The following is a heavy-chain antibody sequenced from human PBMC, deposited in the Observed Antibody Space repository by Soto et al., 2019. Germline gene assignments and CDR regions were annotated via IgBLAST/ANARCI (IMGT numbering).Heavy chain of an antibody. J-gene: IGHJ4*02. CDR2: INRSGGT. V-gene: IGHV4-34*01. D-gene: IGHD1-26*01. CDR3: ARAPIIGATFFDY. Sequence: QVQLQQGGAGLLKPSETLSLTCAVNGGSLSGHYWSWIRQAPGKGLEWIGEINRSGGTNYDPSLKSRVTISVDASKNQFSLKLNYVTAADTAVYYCARAPIIGATFFDYWGEGSLVTVSS. CDR1: GGSLSGHY.